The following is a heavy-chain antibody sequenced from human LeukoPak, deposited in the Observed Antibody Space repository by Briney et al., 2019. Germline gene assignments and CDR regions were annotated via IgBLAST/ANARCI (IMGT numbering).Heavy chain of an antibody. CDR3: ARGDNWNYRYYFDY. V-gene: IGHV4-39*01. J-gene: IGHJ4*02. Sequence: PSETLSLTCTVSGGSISSSSYYWGWIRQPPGKGLEWIGSIYYSGSTYYNPSLKSRVTISVDTSKNQFSLKLSSVTAADTAVYYCARGDNWNYRYYFDYWGQGTLVTVSS. CDR1: GGSISSSSYY. CDR2: IYYSGST. D-gene: IGHD1-7*01.